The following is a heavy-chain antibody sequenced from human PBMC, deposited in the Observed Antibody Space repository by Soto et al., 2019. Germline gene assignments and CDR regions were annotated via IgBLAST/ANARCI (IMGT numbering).Heavy chain of an antibody. CDR2: IYTSGST. V-gene: IGHV4-4*07. Sequence: DTLSLTCTVSGGSISGYYWSWIRQPAGKGLEWIGRIYTSGSTNYNPSLKSRVTMSVDTSKNQFSLKLSSVTAADTAVYYCARDGEGNWNYYYYGMDVWGQGTTVTVSS. J-gene: IGHJ6*02. D-gene: IGHD1-1*01. CDR3: ARDGEGNWNYYYYGMDV. CDR1: GGSISGYY.